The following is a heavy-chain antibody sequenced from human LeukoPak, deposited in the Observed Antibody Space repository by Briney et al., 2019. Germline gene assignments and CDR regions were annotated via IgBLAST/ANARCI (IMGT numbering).Heavy chain of an antibody. J-gene: IGHJ4*02. Sequence: SGGSLRLSCAASGFTFSSYAMSWVRQAPGKGLEWVSAISGSGGSTYYADSVKGRFTISRDTSKNTLYLQMNSLRAEDTAVYYCAKVFYYGSGKPDYWGQGTLVTVSS. CDR1: GFTFSSYA. V-gene: IGHV3-23*01. CDR3: AKVFYYGSGKPDY. D-gene: IGHD3-10*01. CDR2: ISGSGGST.